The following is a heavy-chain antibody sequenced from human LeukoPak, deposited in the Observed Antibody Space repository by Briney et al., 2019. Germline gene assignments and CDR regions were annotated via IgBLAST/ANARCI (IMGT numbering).Heavy chain of an antibody. J-gene: IGHJ6*02. CDR2: ICTTGSYI. CDR3: AGTEHYYYYGMDR. V-gene: IGHV3-21*01. CDR1: AFTFSSYS. D-gene: IGHD1-1*01. Sequence: GGSLRLSCAVSAFTFSSYSMNWVRQAPGKGLECVSSICTTGSYIYYADSVKGRFTISRDNAKNSLYLQMNSLRAEDTAVYYCAGTEHYYYYGMDRWGQGTTVTVSS.